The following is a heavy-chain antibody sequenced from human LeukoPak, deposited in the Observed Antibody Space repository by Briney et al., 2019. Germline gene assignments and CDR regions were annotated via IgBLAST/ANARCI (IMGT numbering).Heavy chain of an antibody. CDR3: ATPLTSKWSSSWYSGHFDY. V-gene: IGHV3-30*04. CDR1: GFSFSDYA. CDR2: ISADGRDK. J-gene: IGHJ4*02. D-gene: IGHD6-13*01. Sequence: PGGSLRLSCVASGFSFSDYAIHWVRQAPGKGLEWVAVISADGRDKYYIDSVRGRFTISRDNSKTTVFLQMNSLEVEDTAVYYCATPLTSKWSSSWYSGHFDYWGQGALVTVPS.